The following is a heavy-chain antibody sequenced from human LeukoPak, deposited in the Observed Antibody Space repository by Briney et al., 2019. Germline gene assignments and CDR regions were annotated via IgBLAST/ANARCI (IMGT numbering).Heavy chain of an antibody. Sequence: PGGSLRLSCVASGFTFDTYSMNWVRQAPGKGLEWVSGINWNGGRTGYADSVKGRFTISRDNAKNSLYLQMNSLRAEDTALYHCARGYWGVGATGSFDYWGQGTLVTVSS. CDR2: INWNGGRT. J-gene: IGHJ4*02. V-gene: IGHV3-20*01. D-gene: IGHD1-26*01. CDR1: GFTFDTYS. CDR3: ARGYWGVGATGSFDY.